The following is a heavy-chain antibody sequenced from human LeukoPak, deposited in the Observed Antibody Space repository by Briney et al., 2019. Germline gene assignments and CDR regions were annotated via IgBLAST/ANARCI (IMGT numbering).Heavy chain of an antibody. V-gene: IGHV3-21*01. J-gene: IGHJ5*02. CDR2: ISSSSSYI. D-gene: IGHD3-10*01. Sequence: GGSLRLSCAASGFTFSSNSMNWVRQPPGTGLEWVSSISSSSSYIYYAYPVKGRYTISRDNTNNSLYLQRNIRRAEGTAVYYWARDRCGGQSFDLWGKGTLVTVSS. CDR1: GFTFSSNS. CDR3: ARDRCGGQSFDL.